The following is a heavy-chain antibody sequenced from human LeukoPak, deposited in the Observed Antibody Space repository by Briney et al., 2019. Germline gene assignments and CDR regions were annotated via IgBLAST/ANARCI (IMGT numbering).Heavy chain of an antibody. CDR2: IYYSGST. Sequence: KTSETLSLTCTVSGGSISRYYWSWIRQPPGKGLEWIGYIYYSGSTNYNPSLKSRVTISVDTSKNQFSLKLSSVTAADTAVYYCARRGNWFDPWGQGTLVTVSS. CDR1: GGSISRYY. CDR3: ARRGNWFDP. V-gene: IGHV4-59*08. J-gene: IGHJ5*02.